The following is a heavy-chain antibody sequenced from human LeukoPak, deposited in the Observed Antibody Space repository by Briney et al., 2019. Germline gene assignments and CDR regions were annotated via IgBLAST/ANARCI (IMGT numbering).Heavy chain of an antibody. CDR2: IYYSGST. CDR3: ARGLY. Sequence: GSLRLSCAASGFTFSDYYMSWIRQPPGKGLEWIGSIYYSGSTYYNPSLKSRVTISVDTSKNQFSLKLSSVTAADTAVYYCARGLYWGQGTLVTVSS. J-gene: IGHJ4*02. V-gene: IGHV4-38-2*01. CDR1: GFTFSDYY.